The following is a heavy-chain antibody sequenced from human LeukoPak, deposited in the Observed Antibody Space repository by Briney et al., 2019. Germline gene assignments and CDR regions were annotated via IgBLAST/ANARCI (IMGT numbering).Heavy chain of an antibody. CDR2: ISSSSSYI. CDR1: GFTFSSYS. J-gene: IGHJ4*02. V-gene: IGHV3-21*01. Sequence: GGSLRLSCAASGFTFSSYSMNWVRQAPGKGLEWVSSISSSSSYIYYADSAKGRFTISRDNAKNSLYLQMNSLRAEDTAVYYCARVFSSYPGSSLWGQGTLVTVSS. CDR3: ARVFSSYPGSSL. D-gene: IGHD6-6*01.